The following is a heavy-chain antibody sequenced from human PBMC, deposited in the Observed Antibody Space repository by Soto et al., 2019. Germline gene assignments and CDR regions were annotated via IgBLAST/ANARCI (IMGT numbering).Heavy chain of an antibody. CDR2: IDVGSANA. J-gene: IGHJ4*02. V-gene: IGHV1-58*01. CDR1: GFTFSSSA. Sequence: SVKVSCKTSGFTFSSSAVHWVRQARGHRLQWIGWIDVGSANANYAQMLQERVTISRDMSTSTAYMELSSLRPEDTAVYYCARDRGVELLDYWGQGTLVTVSS. CDR3: ARDRGVELLDY. D-gene: IGHD1-7*01.